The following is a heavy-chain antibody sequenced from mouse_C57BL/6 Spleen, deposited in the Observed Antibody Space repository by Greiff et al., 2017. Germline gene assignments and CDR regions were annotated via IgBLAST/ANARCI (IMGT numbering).Heavy chain of an antibody. D-gene: IGHD1-1*01. Sequence: QVQLQQPGAELVKPGASVKLSCKASGYTFTSYWMHWVKQRPGRGLEWIGRIDPNSGGTKYNEKFKSKATLTVDKPSSTAYMQLSSLTSEDSAVYDCARPVVAGNWPWFAYWGQGTLVTVSA. V-gene: IGHV1-72*01. CDR2: IDPNSGGT. J-gene: IGHJ3*01. CDR3: ARPVVAGNWPWFAY. CDR1: GYTFTSYW.